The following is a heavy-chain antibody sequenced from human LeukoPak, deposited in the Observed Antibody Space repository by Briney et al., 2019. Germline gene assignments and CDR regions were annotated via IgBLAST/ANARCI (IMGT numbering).Heavy chain of an antibody. D-gene: IGHD3-3*01. CDR2: INHSGST. J-gene: IGHJ4*02. V-gene: IGHV4-34*01. Sequence: SETLSLTCAVYGGSLSGYYWSWIRQPPGEGLEWIGEINHSGSTNYNPSLKSRVTISVDTSKNQFSLKLSSVTAADTAVYYCASLGAVNYDFWSGSTPDYFDYWGQGTLVTVSS. CDR3: ASLGAVNYDFWSGSTPDYFDY. CDR1: GGSLSGYY.